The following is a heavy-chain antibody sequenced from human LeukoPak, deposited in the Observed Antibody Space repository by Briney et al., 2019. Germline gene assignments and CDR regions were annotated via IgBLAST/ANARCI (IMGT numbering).Heavy chain of an antibody. V-gene: IGHV4-59*08. CDR1: GGSISSYY. CDR2: IYYRGST. J-gene: IGHJ4*02. D-gene: IGHD5-18*01. CDR3: ARHRPPDRGYIYGPIDY. Sequence: SETLSLTCTVSGGSISSYYWSWIRQPPEKELEWIGYIYYRGSTNFSPSLKSRVTISVDTSKNQFSLKLSSVTAADTAVYYCARHRPPDRGYIYGPIDYWGQGTLVTVSS.